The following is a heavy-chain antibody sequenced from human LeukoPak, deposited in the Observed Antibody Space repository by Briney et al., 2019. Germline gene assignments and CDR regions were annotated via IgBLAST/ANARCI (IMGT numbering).Heavy chain of an antibody. CDR3: AKEFGRYYYDSSGNNWFDP. D-gene: IGHD3-22*01. CDR1: GFTFSSYA. J-gene: IGHJ5*02. V-gene: IGHV3-30-3*01. CDR2: ISYDGSNK. Sequence: GGSLRLSCAASGFTFSSYAMHWVRQAPGKGLEWVAVISYDGSNKYYADSVKGRFTISRDNSKNTLYLQMNSLRAEDTAVYYCAKEFGRYYYDSSGNNWFDPWGQGTLVTVSS.